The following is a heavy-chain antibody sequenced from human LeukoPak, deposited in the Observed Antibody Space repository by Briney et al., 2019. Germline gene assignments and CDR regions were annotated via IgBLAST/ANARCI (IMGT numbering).Heavy chain of an antibody. V-gene: IGHV4-39*01. J-gene: IGHJ5*02. CDR1: GGSISSTNYY. CDR3: ARLGDSGSTLNWFDP. D-gene: IGHD3-10*01. Sequence: AETLSLTYTVSGGSISSTNYYWGWIRQPPGKGLEWIGSIYSSGSTYYNPSLKSPVTIFVDTSKSQFSLKLSSVTAADTAVYYCARLGDSGSTLNWFDPWGQGTLVTVSS. CDR2: IYSSGST.